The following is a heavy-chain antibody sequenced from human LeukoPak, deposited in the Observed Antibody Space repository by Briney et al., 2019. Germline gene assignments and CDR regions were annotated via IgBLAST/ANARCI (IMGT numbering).Heavy chain of an antibody. V-gene: IGHV3-74*01. J-gene: IGHJ1*01. CDR3: AREAYYDILTGYYQAEYFQH. D-gene: IGHD3-9*01. CDR2: INSDGSST. CDR1: GFTFSSYW. Sequence: GGSLRLSCAASGFTFSSYWMHWVRQAPGKGLVWVSRINSDGSSTSYADSVKGRFTISRDNAKNTLYLQMNSLRAEDTAVYYCAREAYYDILTGYYQAEYFQHWGQGTLVTVSS.